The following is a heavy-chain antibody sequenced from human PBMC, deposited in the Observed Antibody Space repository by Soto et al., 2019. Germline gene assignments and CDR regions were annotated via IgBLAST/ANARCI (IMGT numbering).Heavy chain of an antibody. CDR2: IYTSWST. J-gene: IGHJ6*02. CDR1: GGSISSYY. V-gene: IGHV4-4*07. Sequence: PSETLSLTCTVSGGSISSYYWSWIRQPAGKGLEWIGRIYTSWSTNYNPSLKSRVTMSVDTSKNQFSLKLSSVTAADTAVYYCARGGAVAGLYYYYGMDVWGQGTTGTV. CDR3: ARGGAVAGLYYYYGMDV. D-gene: IGHD6-19*01.